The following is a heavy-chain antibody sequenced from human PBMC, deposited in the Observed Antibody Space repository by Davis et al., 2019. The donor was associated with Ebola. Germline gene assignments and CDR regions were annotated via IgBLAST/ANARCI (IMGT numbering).Heavy chain of an antibody. V-gene: IGHV3-33*01. D-gene: IGHD4-17*01. J-gene: IGHJ4*02. Sequence: GESLKISCTASGFTFSNHGMHWVRQAPGKGLEWVAVIWYDGGNKYYAESVQGRFTISRDNSKNTLYLQMNSLRAEDTAVYYCATTSDYRFDNWGQGTLVTVTS. CDR2: IWYDGGNK. CDR1: GFTFSNHG. CDR3: ATTSDYRFDN.